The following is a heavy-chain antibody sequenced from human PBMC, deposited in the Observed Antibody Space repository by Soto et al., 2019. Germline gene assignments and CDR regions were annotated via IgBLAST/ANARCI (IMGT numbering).Heavy chain of an antibody. D-gene: IGHD2-15*01. CDR1: GYSLATYW. CDR3: ARLGDCSGGSCFSRYYYHGMDV. J-gene: IGHJ6*02. Sequence: GESLKISCKSSGYSLATYWITWVRQMPGKGLEWMGRIDPSDSYINYSPSFQGRVTISADKSLNTAYPQWSSLEASDTAMYYCARLGDCSGGSCFSRYYYHGMDVWGQGTTVTVSS. CDR2: IDPSDSYI. V-gene: IGHV5-10-1*01.